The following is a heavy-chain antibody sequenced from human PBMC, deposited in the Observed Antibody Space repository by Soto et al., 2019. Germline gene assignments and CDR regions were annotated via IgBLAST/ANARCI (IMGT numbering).Heavy chain of an antibody. CDR3: AKGRGNYNYVRGYDYGMDF. V-gene: IGHV4-34*01. CDR2: VNHSGST. CDR1: GGSFSGYY. Sequence: PSETLSLTCDVYGGSFSGYYWSWIRQPPGKGLEWIGEVNHSGSTNYNPSLKNRLTISVDTSKNQFSLRVSSVTAADTAVYFCAKGRGNYNYVRGYDYGMDFWGQGTSVTVS. D-gene: IGHD3-10*02. J-gene: IGHJ6*02.